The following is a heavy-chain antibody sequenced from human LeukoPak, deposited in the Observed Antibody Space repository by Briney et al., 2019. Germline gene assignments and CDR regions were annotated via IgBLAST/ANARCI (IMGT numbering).Heavy chain of an antibody. V-gene: IGHV3-23*01. CDR1: GFTFSSYA. D-gene: IGHD3-16*02. Sequence: EAGGSLRLSCAASGFTFSSYAMSWVRQAPGKGLEWVSAISGSGGSTYYADSVKGRFTISRDNSKNTLYLQMNSLRAEDMAVYYCASSRGSYRPYYFDYWGQGTLVTVSS. J-gene: IGHJ4*02. CDR2: ISGSGGST. CDR3: ASSRGSYRPYYFDY.